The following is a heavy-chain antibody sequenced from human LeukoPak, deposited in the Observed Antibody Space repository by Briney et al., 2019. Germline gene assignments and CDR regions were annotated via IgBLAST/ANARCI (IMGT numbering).Heavy chain of an antibody. Sequence: SETLSLTCTVSGGSISSSSYYWGWIRQPPGKGLEWIGSVSYSGSTYYNPSLKSRVTISVDTSKNHFSLKLSSVTAADTAVYYCVTRGTASRLLDSWGQGTLVTVSS. CDR3: VTRGTASRLLDS. V-gene: IGHV4-39*02. J-gene: IGHJ4*02. CDR2: VSYSGST. CDR1: GGSISSSSYY. D-gene: IGHD1/OR15-1a*01.